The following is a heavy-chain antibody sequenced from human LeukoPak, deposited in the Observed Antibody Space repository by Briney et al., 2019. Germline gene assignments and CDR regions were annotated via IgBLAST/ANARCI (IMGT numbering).Heavy chain of an antibody. J-gene: IGHJ4*02. CDR1: GGTISSYY. Sequence: PSETLSLTCTVSGGTISSYYWNWLRQPPGKRLEWIWYIHYSGSTKYNPSLKSRVTISVDTSKNQFSLKLSSVTAADTAVYYCARWYSSGWAFDYWGQGTLVTVSS. V-gene: IGHV4-59*08. CDR3: ARWYSSGWAFDY. D-gene: IGHD6-19*01. CDR2: IHYSGST.